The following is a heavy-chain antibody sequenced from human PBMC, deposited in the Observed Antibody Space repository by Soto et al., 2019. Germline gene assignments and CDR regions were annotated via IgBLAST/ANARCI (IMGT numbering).Heavy chain of an antibody. J-gene: IGHJ6*02. Sequence: QVQLVQSGAEVKKPGSSVTVSCKASGGTFGNSAISWVRQAPGQGLEWMGGIIPIFPTPDYAQKFQGRVPXTXDXXTATAPMELTSPRSADTAVYYCARDKDRQQLGGNYYYGIAVWGQGTTVTVSS. CDR3: ARDKDRQQLGGNYYYGIAV. CDR1: GGTFGNSA. D-gene: IGHD1-1*01. V-gene: IGHV1-69*05. CDR2: IIPIFPTP.